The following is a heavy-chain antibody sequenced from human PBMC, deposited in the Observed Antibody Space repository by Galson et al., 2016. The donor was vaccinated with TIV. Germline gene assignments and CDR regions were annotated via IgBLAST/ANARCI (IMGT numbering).Heavy chain of an antibody. CDR1: GFPLSTSGEG. Sequence: PALVKPTQTLTLTCAFSGFPLSTSGEGVAWVRQPPGRALEWLALIYWDGDKRYSPSLKRRLTITKDTSQKHLVLTKANMDPLDTAINYCAGACGGGYNFETRGQGTLVTVSS. D-gene: IGHD3-16*01. V-gene: IGHV2-5*02. J-gene: IGHJ4*02. CDR2: IYWDGDK. CDR3: AGACGGGYNFET.